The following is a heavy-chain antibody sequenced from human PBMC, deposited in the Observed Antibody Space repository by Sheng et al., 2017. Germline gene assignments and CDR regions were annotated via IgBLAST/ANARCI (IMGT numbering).Heavy chain of an antibody. Sequence: EVQLVESGGGLVQPGGSLRLSCAGSGFTFSGYWMHWVRQAPGKGLQWLSTINSLSTSIYYADSVKGRFTISRDNAKNSLFLQLSSLRVEDTATYYCARSGYSSSHAFDLWGQGTLVTVSS. CDR2: INSLSTSI. J-gene: IGHJ3*01. CDR1: GFTFSGYW. V-gene: IGHV3-48*04. D-gene: IGHD5-18*01. CDR3: ARSGYSSSHAFDL.